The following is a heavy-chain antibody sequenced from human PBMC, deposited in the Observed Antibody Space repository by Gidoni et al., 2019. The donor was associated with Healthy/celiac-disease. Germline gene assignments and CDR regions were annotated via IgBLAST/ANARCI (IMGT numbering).Heavy chain of an antibody. V-gene: IGHV3-33*08. Sequence: QVQLVESGGGVVQPGRSLRLSCAASGFTFSSYGMHWVRQAPGKGLEWVAVIWYDGSNKYYADSVKGRFTISRDNSKNTLYLQMNSLRAEDTAVYYCARDLLTGEDYYGMDVWGQGTTVTVSS. J-gene: IGHJ6*02. CDR1: GFTFSSYG. CDR2: IWYDGSNK. CDR3: ARDLLTGEDYYGMDV. D-gene: IGHD7-27*01.